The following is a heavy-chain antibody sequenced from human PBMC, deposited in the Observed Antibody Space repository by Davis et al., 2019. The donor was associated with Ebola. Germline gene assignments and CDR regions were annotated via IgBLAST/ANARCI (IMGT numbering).Heavy chain of an antibody. Sequence: PSETLSLTCAVSGGSISSGGYSWSWIRQPPGKGLEWIGYIYYSGSTYYNPSLKSRVTISVDTSKNQFSLKLSSVTAADTAVYYCARAYYDSSGYLFDYWGQGTLVTVSS. CDR2: IYYSGST. V-gene: IGHV4-30-4*07. CDR3: ARAYYDSSGYLFDY. J-gene: IGHJ4*02. D-gene: IGHD3-22*01. CDR1: GGSISSGGYS.